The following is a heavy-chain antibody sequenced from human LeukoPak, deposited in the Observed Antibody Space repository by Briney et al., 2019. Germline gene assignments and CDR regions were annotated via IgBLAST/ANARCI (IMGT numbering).Heavy chain of an antibody. D-gene: IGHD3-9*01. Sequence: GGSLRLSCAASGFAFSSYAMSWVRQAPGKGLEWVSAISGSGGSTYYADSVKGRFTISRDNSKNTLYLQMNSLRAEDTAVYYCAKDPLRYFDWLRYFDYWGQGTLVTVSS. J-gene: IGHJ4*02. CDR2: ISGSGGST. V-gene: IGHV3-23*01. CDR1: GFAFSSYA. CDR3: AKDPLRYFDWLRYFDY.